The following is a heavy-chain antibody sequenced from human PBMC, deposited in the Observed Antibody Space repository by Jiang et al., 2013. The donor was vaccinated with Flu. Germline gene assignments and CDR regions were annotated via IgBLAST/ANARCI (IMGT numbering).Heavy chain of an antibody. D-gene: IGHD3-16*02. J-gene: IGHJ4*02. CDR3: ARVPYDYVWGSDRSPYFDY. V-gene: IGHV4-39*01. CDR1: GGSISNSGDY. Sequence: GLVKPSETLSLTCTVSGGSISNSGDYWGWIRQPPGKGLEWIGTIYYSGSTYYNPSLKSRVTVSVDTSKNQFSLKLSSLTAADTAVYYCARVPYDYVWGSDRSPYFDYWGQGTLVTVSS. CDR2: IYYSGST.